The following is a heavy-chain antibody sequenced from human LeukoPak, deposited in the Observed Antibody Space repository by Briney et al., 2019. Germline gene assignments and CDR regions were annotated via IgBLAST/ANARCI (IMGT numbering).Heavy chain of an antibody. CDR1: GYTLSELS. V-gene: IGHV1-24*01. D-gene: IGHD6-13*01. CDR3: ARARSGYSGSWYFDY. J-gene: IGHJ4*02. CDR2: FDPEDGET. Sequence: ASVKVSCKVSGYTLSELSTHWVRQAPGKGLEWMGGFDPEDGETIYAQKFRGRVTITTDESTSTAYMELSSLRSEDTAVYYCARARSGYSGSWYFDYWGQGTLVTVSS.